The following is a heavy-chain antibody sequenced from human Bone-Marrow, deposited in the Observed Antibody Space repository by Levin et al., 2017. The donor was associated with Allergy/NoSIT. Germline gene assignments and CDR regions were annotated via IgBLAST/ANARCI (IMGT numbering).Heavy chain of an antibody. CDR1: GFTLTELS. D-gene: IGHD3-16*01. J-gene: IGHJ4*02. Sequence: GESLKISCKVSGFTLTELSMHWVRQTPGKGLEWMGGFNHENGETIYAQKFQGRITMTEDTSTDTAYMELTSLRSEDTAIYFCATDHTYGGGGFDHWGQGTLVTVSS. CDR3: ATDHTYGGGGFDH. V-gene: IGHV1-24*01. CDR2: FNHENGET.